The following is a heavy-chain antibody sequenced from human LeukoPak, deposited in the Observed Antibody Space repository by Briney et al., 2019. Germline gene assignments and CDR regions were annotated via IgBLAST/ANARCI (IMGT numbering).Heavy chain of an antibody. CDR2: IYSSGNT. J-gene: IGHJ4*02. V-gene: IGHV4-59*01. CDR3: ARGALLVPAAFDY. CDR1: GDSISRYY. Sequence: PSETLSLTCTISGDSISRYYWSRIRQPPGKGLEWIGFIYSSGNTNYNPSLKSRVTISVDTPKNQFSLNLSSVTAADTAVYYCARGALLVPAAFDYWGQGTLVTVSS. D-gene: IGHD2-2*01.